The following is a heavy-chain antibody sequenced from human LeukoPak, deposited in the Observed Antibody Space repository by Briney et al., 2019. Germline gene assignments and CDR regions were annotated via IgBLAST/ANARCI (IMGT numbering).Heavy chain of an antibody. V-gene: IGHV7-4-1*02. D-gene: IGHD5-18*01. CDR1: GYTFTTYA. CDR3: GRDPKLGIRGYTYGYIDF. CDR2: INTNTGNP. Sequence: GASVKVSCKTSGYTFTTYAISWVRQARGKGREWMGWINTNTGNPTYAQGFFTGRYVFSLDTSVTTAYLKITGLKADDTAVYYCGRDPKLGIRGYTYGYIDFWGQGTLVTVAS. J-gene: IGHJ4*02.